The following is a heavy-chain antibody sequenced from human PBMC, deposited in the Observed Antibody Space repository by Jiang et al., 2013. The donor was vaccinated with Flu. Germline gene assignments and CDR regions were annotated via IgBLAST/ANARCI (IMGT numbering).Heavy chain of an antibody. D-gene: IGHD1-1*01. CDR3: AGDGFRTA. CDR2: ISNDGSRT. V-gene: IGHV3-74*01. Sequence: VQLVESGGGLVQPGGSLRLSCAASGFTFSNNWMHWVRQPPGKGLEWVSRISNDGSRTSYGDSVKGRFTISRDNAKNTVYLQMNSLRAEDTAVYYCAGDGFRTAWGQGTLVTVSS. CDR1: GFTFSNNW. J-gene: IGHJ5*02.